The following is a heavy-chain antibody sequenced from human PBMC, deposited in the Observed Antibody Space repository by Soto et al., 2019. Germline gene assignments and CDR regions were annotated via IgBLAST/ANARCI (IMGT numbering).Heavy chain of an antibody. CDR3: AKDRNHYGSGSYFDY. Sequence: EVQLLESGGGLVQPGGSLRVSCAASGFAFNIYAMSWFRQAPGKGLEWVSVISGSADSTNYADSVKGRFTISRDNSKNTVYLQMNSLRVEDTAVYYCAKDRNHYGSGSYFDYWGQGTLVTVSS. CDR2: ISGSADST. V-gene: IGHV3-23*01. CDR1: GFAFNIYA. J-gene: IGHJ4*02. D-gene: IGHD3-10*01.